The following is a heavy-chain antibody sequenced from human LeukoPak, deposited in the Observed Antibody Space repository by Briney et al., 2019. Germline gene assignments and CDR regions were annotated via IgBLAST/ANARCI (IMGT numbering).Heavy chain of an antibody. V-gene: IGHV4-34*01. J-gene: IGHJ3*02. CDR1: GGSFSGYY. CDR2: INHSGST. CDR3: ARRSKDAFDI. Sequence: PSETLSLTCAVYGGSFSGYYWSWIRQPPGKGLEWIGEINHSGSTNYNPSLKSRVTISVDTSKNQFSLKLSSVTAADTAVYYCARRSKDAFDIWGQGTMVTVSS.